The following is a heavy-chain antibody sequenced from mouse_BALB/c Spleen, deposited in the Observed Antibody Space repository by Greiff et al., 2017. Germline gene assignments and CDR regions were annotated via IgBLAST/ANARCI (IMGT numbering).Heavy chain of an antibody. Sequence: VQLQQSGPGLVKPSQSLSLTCTVTGYSITSDYAWNWIRQFPGNKLEWMGYISYSGSTSYNPSLKSRISITRDTSKNQFFLQLNSVTTEDTATYYCANMSTGDWFAYWGQGTLVTVSA. V-gene: IGHV3-2*02. CDR1: GYSITSDYA. J-gene: IGHJ3*01. D-gene: IGHD2-4*01. CDR2: ISYSGST. CDR3: ANMSTGDWFAY.